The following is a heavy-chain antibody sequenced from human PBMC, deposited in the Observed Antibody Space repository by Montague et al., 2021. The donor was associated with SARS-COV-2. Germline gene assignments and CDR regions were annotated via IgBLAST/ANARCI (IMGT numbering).Heavy chain of an antibody. CDR3: ASADRCSSGSCYSPFDS. D-gene: IGHD2-15*01. CDR2: IYYTGTT. V-gene: IGHV4-39*01. Sequence: SETLSLTCTVSGDSVKTNLYYWGWIRQPPGKGLEWIGNIYYTGTTYYNPSLKSRVTMSVDTSKNQFSLKLTSVTAADTAVYYCASADRCSSGSCYSPFDSWGQGSLVTVSS. J-gene: IGHJ4*02. CDR1: GDSVKTNLYY.